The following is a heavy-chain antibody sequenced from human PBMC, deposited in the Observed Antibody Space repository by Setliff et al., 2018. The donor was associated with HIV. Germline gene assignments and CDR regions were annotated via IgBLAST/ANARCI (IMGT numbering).Heavy chain of an antibody. CDR3: ARGRNFCSDYYHYYYMDV. D-gene: IGHD3-3*01. CDR2: INHSGST. CDR1: GGSFSGHY. J-gene: IGHJ6*03. Sequence: SETLSLTCAVYGGSFSGHYWTWIRQPPGKGLEWIGYINHSGSTNYNPSLKSRVTISADTSKNQFSLKLSSVTAADTAVYYCARGRNFCSDYYHYYYMDVWGKGTMVTVSS. V-gene: IGHV4-34*01.